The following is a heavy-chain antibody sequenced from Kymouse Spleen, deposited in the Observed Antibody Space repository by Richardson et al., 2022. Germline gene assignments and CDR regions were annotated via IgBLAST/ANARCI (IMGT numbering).Heavy chain of an antibody. CDR3: ASSYGSGSYYNLYYYYYGMDV. CDR2: INHSGST. CDR1: GGSFSGYY. V-gene: IGHV4-34*01. Sequence: QVQLQQWGAGLLKPSETLSLTCAVYGGSFSGYYWSWIRQPPGKGLEWIGEINHSGSTNYNPSLKSRVTISVDTSKNQFSLKLSSVTAADTAVYYCASSYGSGSYYNLYYYYYGMDVWGQGTTVTVSS. D-gene: IGHD3-10*01. J-gene: IGHJ6*02.